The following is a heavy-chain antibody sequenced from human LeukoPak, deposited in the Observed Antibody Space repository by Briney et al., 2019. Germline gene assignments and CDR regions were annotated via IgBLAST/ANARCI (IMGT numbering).Heavy chain of an antibody. Sequence: PSETLSLTCIVSAGSISSYYWSWLRQPPGKGLEWIGYIYYSGSTNYNPSLKSRVTISVDTSKNQFSLKLSSVTAADTAVYYCARETGSSGWYDGEHWFDPWGQGTLVTVSS. V-gene: IGHV4-59*01. CDR1: AGSISSYY. D-gene: IGHD6-19*01. CDR2: IYYSGST. J-gene: IGHJ5*02. CDR3: ARETGSSGWYDGEHWFDP.